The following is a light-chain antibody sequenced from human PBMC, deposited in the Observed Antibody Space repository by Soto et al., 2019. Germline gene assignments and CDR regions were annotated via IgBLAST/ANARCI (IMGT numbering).Light chain of an antibody. Sequence: IVLTQTPLSSPVTLGQPASISCSSSQSLVHRDGNTYLSWLHQRPGQPPRLLIYQVSNRFSGVPDRCTGSGAGTDFTLKSSRVEAEDVGIYYCMQATQSWAFGQGTKVEIK. CDR2: QVS. V-gene: IGKV2-24*01. CDR1: QSLVHRDGNTY. CDR3: MQATQSWA. J-gene: IGKJ1*01.